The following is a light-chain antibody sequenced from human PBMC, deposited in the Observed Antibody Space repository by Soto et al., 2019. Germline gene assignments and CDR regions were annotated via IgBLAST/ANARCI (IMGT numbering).Light chain of an antibody. CDR1: QTLSSTF. V-gene: IGKV3-20*01. CDR2: GAS. J-gene: IGKJ4*01. CDR3: QQFGTSPT. Sequence: EIVLTQSPGTLPLSPGERATLSCRAGQTLSSTFLAWYQQKPAQAPRLLIYGASSRATGVPDRFSGSGSGTDFTLTISRVEPEDFAVYYCQQFGTSPTFGGGTKVDI.